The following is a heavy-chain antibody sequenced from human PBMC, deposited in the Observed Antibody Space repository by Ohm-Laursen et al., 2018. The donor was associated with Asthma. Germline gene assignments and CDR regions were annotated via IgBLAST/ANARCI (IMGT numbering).Heavy chain of an antibody. CDR1: GGSISSGANY. J-gene: IGHJ6*02. CDR3: ARSRRGGIYPLYYAMDV. D-gene: IGHD1-26*01. Sequence: SVTLSLTCTISGGSISSGANYWGWVRQPPGKGLECIGYISDSGYTNYSPSLKSRVTISEDTSKNHLPLKLTSLTAAATAVYFCARSRRGGIYPLYYAMDVWGQGTTVTVSS. CDR2: ISDSGYT. V-gene: IGHV4-61*03.